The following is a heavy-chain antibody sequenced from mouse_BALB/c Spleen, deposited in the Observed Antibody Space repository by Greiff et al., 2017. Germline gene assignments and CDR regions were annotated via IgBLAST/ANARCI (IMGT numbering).Heavy chain of an antibody. D-gene: IGHD1-1*01. CDR2: ISSGGSYT. J-gene: IGHJ2*01. Sequence: EVKLVESGGDLVKPGGSLKLSCAASGFTFSSYGMSWVRQTPDKRLEWVATISSGGSYTYYPDSVKGRFTISRDNAKNTLYLQMSSLKSEDTAMYYCAREGDYGSSYGYWGQGTTLTVSS. CDR3: AREGDYGSSYGY. V-gene: IGHV5-6*01. CDR1: GFTFSSYG.